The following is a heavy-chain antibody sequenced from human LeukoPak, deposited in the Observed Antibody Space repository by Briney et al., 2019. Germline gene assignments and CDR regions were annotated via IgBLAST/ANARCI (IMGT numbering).Heavy chain of an antibody. Sequence: GGSLRLSCAASGFTFSSYAMHWVRQAPGKGLEWVAVISYDGSNKYYADSVKGRFTISRDNSKNTLYLQMNSLRAEDTAVYYCARDSGYLDYWGQGTPVTVSS. D-gene: IGHD3-22*01. CDR3: ARDSGYLDY. CDR2: ISYDGSNK. V-gene: IGHV3-30-3*01. J-gene: IGHJ4*02. CDR1: GFTFSSYA.